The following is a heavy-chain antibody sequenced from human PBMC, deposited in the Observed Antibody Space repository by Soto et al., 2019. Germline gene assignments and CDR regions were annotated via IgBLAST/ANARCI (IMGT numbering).Heavy chain of an antibody. Sequence: GGSLRLSCAASGLTFSNVWMTWVRQAPGKGLEWVGRIKSKSDGETADVAAPVKGRFTISRYDSKNTVFLEMNSLKSEDTALYYCAITAMINRDSSTSFDYWGQGTQVTVSS. CDR2: IKSKSDGETA. V-gene: IGHV3-15*01. CDR3: AITAMINRDSSTSFDY. J-gene: IGHJ4*02. D-gene: IGHD5-18*01. CDR1: GLTFSNVW.